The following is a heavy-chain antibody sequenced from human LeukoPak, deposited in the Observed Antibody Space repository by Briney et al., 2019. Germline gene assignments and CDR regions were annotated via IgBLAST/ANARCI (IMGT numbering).Heavy chain of an antibody. D-gene: IGHD3-22*01. J-gene: IGHJ4*02. V-gene: IGHV1-46*01. Sequence: ASVKVSCKASGYTFTNYYMQWVRQAPGQGLEWMGMINPGGGSTSYAQKFQGRFTISRDNAKNSLYLQMNSLRAEDTAVYYCARAYYDSSGYYYYFDYWGQGTLVTVSS. CDR3: ARAYYDSSGYYYYFDY. CDR2: INPGGGST. CDR1: GYTFTNYY.